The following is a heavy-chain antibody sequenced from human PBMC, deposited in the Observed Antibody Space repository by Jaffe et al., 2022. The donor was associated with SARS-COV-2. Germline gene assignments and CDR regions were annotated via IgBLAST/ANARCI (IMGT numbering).Heavy chain of an antibody. CDR3: AKGSGGISYSAADY. CDR1: GFIFSSYA. D-gene: IGHD2-15*01. CDR2: ISGSDGST. Sequence: EVQLLESGGGLVQPGGSLRLSCAASGFIFSSYAMNWVRQVPGKGLEWVSAISGSDGSTFYADSVKGRFTISRDNSKDTLYLEMNSLRAADTAVYYCAKGSGGISYSAADYWGQGTQVIVS. J-gene: IGHJ4*02. V-gene: IGHV3-23*01.